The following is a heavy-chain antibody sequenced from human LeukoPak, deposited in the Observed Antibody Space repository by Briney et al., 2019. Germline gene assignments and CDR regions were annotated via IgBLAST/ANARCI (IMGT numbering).Heavy chain of an antibody. D-gene: IGHD4-23*01. J-gene: IGHJ4*02. CDR2: TNGATGNT. Sequence: ASVKVSCKASGYTFTNYALHWVRQAPGQRLEWMGWTNGATGNTRFSQDFQGRLTITIDTSASTANMEMSSLTSEDTAVYNCARSPGGNARTWLDYWGQGTLVTVSS. V-gene: IGHV1-3*02. CDR3: ARSPGGNARTWLDY. CDR1: GYTFTNYA.